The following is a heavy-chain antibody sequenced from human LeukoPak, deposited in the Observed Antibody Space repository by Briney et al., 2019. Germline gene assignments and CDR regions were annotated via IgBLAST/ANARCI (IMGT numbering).Heavy chain of an antibody. D-gene: IGHD1-26*01. CDR2: INSDGSST. CDR3: ATPRGSGSYLAFDY. CDR1: GFTFSSYW. J-gene: IGHJ4*02. Sequence: GGSLRLSCAASGFTFSSYWMHWARQAPGKGLVWVSRINSDGSSTIYADSVKGRFTISRDNAKNTLYLQMNSLRAEDTAVYYCATPRGSGSYLAFDYWGQGTLVTVSS. V-gene: IGHV3-74*01.